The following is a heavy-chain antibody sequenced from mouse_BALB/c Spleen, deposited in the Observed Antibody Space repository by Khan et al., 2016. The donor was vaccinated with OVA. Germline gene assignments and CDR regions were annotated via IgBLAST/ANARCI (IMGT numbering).Heavy chain of an antibody. CDR1: GFTLRTFG. J-gene: IGHJ3*01. D-gene: IGHD3-1*01. V-gene: IGHV5-6-3*01. CDR2: INSNGVSS. CDR3: ERDSVGEGCPY. Sequence: EVELVESGGGLVQPGGSLKVSCAVSGFTLRTFGMSWVRQTPDKRLELVATINSNGVSSYYSDSVKGRFTISRDNAKSTLYLLMGSLKSEDTAMYYGERDSVGEGCPYWGQGTRVTVSA.